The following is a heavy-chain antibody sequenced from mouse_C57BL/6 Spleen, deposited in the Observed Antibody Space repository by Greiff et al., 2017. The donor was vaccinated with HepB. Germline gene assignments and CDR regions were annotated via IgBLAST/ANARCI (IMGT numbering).Heavy chain of an antibody. J-gene: IGHJ1*03. CDR1: GFTFSSYT. D-gene: IGHD1-1*01. Sequence: EVMLVESGGGLVKPGGSLKLSCAASGFTFSSYTMSWVRQTPEKRLEWVATISGGGGNTYYPDSVKGRFTISRDNAKNTLYLQMSSLRSEDTALYYCARRTTVVANWYFDVWGTGTTVTVSS. CDR3: ARRTTVVANWYFDV. V-gene: IGHV5-9*01. CDR2: ISGGGGNT.